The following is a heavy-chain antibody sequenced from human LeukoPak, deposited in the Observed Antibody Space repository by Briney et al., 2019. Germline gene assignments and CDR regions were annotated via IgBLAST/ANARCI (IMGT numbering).Heavy chain of an antibody. J-gene: IGHJ6*02. CDR1: GLTFSSYL. Sequence: GGSLRLSCAASGLTFSSYLMSWVRQAPGKGLEWVANIKQDGSEKYYVDSVKGRFTISRDNAKNSLYLQMNSLRAEDTAVYYCARESCSSTSCYFYYYYYGMDVWGQGTTVTVSS. CDR3: ARESCSSTSCYFYYYYYGMDV. CDR2: IKQDGSEK. V-gene: IGHV3-7*01. D-gene: IGHD2-2*01.